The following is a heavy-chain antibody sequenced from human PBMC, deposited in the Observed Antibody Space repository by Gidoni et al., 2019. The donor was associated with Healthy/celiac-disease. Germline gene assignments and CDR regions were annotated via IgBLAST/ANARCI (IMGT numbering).Heavy chain of an antibody. CDR3: ARAKGRIKLWLGGGGGMDV. Sequence: EVQLVASGGGLLPPGGSLRLSCAASGFCFSRYSRSWVSQAPGKRLEWVANIKQGGGEKYYVGSVKGQFTITRDDAKYAQYLKMNSLRDEDTAVYYCARAKGRIKLWLGGGGGMDVWGQGTTVTVSS. CDR2: IKQGGGEK. V-gene: IGHV3-7*01. D-gene: IGHD5-18*01. J-gene: IGHJ6*02. CDR1: GFCFSRYS.